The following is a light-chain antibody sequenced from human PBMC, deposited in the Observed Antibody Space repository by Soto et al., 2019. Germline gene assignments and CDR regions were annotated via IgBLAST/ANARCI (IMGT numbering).Light chain of an antibody. CDR1: QSVSNW. V-gene: IGKV1-39*01. J-gene: IGKJ5*01. Sequence: DIQMTQSPSTLSASVGDRVAITCRASQSVSNWLAWYQQKRGKAPKLLIYAASSLQSAVPSRFSGSGSGTDFTLTISSLQPEDFATYYCQQSYSTPTFGQGTRLE. CDR3: QQSYSTPT. CDR2: AAS.